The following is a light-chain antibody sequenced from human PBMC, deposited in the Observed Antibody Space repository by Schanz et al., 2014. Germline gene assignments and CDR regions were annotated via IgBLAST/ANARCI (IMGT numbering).Light chain of an antibody. CDR1: SSDVGAYDY. V-gene: IGLV2-11*01. Sequence: QSALTQPRSVSESPGQSVTISCTGSSSDVGAYDYVSWYQHHPGKAPKLMIYDVHKRPSGVPDRFSGSKSANTASLTISGLQGEDEADYYCCSSAGSYVVFGGGPKLTVL. CDR2: DVH. J-gene: IGLJ2*01. CDR3: CSSAGSYVV.